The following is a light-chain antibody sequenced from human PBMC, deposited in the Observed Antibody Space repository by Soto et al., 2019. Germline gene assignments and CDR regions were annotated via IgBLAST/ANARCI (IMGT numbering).Light chain of an antibody. Sequence: FVLTRPPSSSWTSGHRGTISCSGSTSNIGSNTLNWYQQLPGTAPKLLIYSNNQRPSGVPDRFSGSKSGTSASLAISGLQSEDEADYYCAAWDDSLNAYVFGSGTKVTVL. CDR3: AAWDDSLNAYV. CDR2: SNN. J-gene: IGLJ1*01. CDR1: TSNIGSNT. V-gene: IGLV1-44*01.